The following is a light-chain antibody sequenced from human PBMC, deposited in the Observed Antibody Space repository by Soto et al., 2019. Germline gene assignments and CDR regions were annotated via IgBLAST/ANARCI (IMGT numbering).Light chain of an antibody. CDR2: GAS. CDR1: QSVNSNY. CDR3: QVYGGSAMYT. V-gene: IGKV3-20*01. J-gene: IGKJ2*01. Sequence: EFVLTQSPATLSLSPGERATLSCRASQSVNSNYLAWYQQKPGQAPRLLIFGASSRAAGSPDRFSGSGSGTDFSLTISRLDPEDFAVYYCQVYGGSAMYTFGQGTTLEIK.